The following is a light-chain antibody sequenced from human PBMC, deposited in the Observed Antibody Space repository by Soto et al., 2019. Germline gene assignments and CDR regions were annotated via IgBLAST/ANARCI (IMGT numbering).Light chain of an antibody. Sequence: IQMTQSPSSLSASVGDRVTITCRASQGIRNDLGWYQQKPGEAPKLLIFAASSLQSGVPSRFSGSGSGTDFTLSISSLQPEDFATYYCLQDYDYPWTFGQGTKVDIK. V-gene: IGKV1-6*01. CDR3: LQDYDYPWT. CDR2: AAS. CDR1: QGIRND. J-gene: IGKJ1*01.